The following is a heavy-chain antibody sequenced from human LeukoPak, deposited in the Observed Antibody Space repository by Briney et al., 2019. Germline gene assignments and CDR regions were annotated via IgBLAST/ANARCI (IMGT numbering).Heavy chain of an antibody. V-gene: IGHV4-4*07. J-gene: IGHJ4*02. CDR2: INTSGST. CDR1: GGSISNYY. CDR3: ARSRGTTLVTRFDY. D-gene: IGHD5-18*01. Sequence: SETLSLTCTVSGGSISNYYWSWIRQPAGKGLEWIGRINTSGSTDYNPSLKSRVTMSVDTSKSQFSLNLSSLTAADTAVYYCARSRGTTLVTRFDYWGQGTLVTVSS.